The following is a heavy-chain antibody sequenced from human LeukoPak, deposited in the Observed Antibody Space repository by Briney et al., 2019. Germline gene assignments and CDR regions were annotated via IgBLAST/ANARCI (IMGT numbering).Heavy chain of an antibody. J-gene: IGHJ4*02. CDR1: GYTFTGYY. Sequence: ASVKVSCKASGYTFTGYYMHWVRQAPGQGLEWMEWINPNSGGTNYAQKFQGRVTMTRDTSISTAYMELSRLRSDDTAVYYCARWFGELFPYYFDYWGQGTLVTVSS. V-gene: IGHV1-2*02. CDR3: ARWFGELFPYYFDY. D-gene: IGHD3-10*01. CDR2: INPNSGGT.